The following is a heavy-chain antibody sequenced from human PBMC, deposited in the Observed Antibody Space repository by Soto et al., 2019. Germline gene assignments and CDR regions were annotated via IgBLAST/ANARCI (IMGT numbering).Heavy chain of an antibody. D-gene: IGHD6-6*01. CDR3: ARQFDSSSLKIDY. J-gene: IGHJ4*02. Sequence: GESLKISCKGSGYSFTSYWIGWVRQMPGKGLEWMGIIYPGDSDTRYSPSFQGQVTISADKSISTAYLQWSSLKSSDTAMYYCARQFDSSSLKIDYWGQGTLVTVSS. CDR2: IYPGDSDT. CDR1: GYSFTSYW. V-gene: IGHV5-51*01.